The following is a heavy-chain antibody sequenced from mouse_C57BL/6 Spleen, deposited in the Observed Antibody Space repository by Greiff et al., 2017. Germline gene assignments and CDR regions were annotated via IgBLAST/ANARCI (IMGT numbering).Heavy chain of an antibody. J-gene: IGHJ2*01. CDR2: IDPSDSYT. CDR3: ARHYYGSSYAFDY. Sequence: VQLQQPGAELVKPGASVTLSCKASGYTFTSYWMQWVKQRPGQGLEWIGEIDPSDSYTNYNQKFKGKATLTVDTSSSTAYMQLSSLTSEDSAVYYCARHYYGSSYAFDYWGQGTTLTVSS. V-gene: IGHV1-50*01. D-gene: IGHD1-1*01. CDR1: GYTFTSYW.